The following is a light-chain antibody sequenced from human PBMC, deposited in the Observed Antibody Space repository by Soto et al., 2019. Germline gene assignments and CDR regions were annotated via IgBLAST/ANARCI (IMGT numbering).Light chain of an antibody. Sequence: QSVLTQPPSVSAAAGQKVTISCSGSYSNIGSNFVSWYQHFPGSAPRLLIYDNSQRPSGIPDRFSGSKSGSSATLGITGLQTRDEADYYCGTWDSSLSVVLFGGGTKLTVL. CDR3: GTWDSSLSVVL. J-gene: IGLJ2*01. CDR1: YSNIGSNF. CDR2: DNS. V-gene: IGLV1-51*01.